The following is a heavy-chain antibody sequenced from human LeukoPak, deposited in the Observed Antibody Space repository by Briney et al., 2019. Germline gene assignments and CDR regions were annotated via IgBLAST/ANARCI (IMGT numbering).Heavy chain of an antibody. CDR2: ISSSSSYI. D-gene: IGHD2-8*01. V-gene: IGHV3-21*01. CDR3: ARDASWCMLSD. J-gene: IGHJ4*02. CDR1: GFTFSSYS. Sequence: PGRSLRLSCAASGFTFSSYSMNWVRQAPGKGLEWVSSISSSSSYIYYADSVKGRFTISRDNAKNSLYLRMNSLRAEDTAVYYCARDASWCMLSDWGQGTLVTVSS.